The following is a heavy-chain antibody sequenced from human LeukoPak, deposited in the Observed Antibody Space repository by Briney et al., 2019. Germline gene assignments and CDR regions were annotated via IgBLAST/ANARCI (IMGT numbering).Heavy chain of an antibody. Sequence: GDSLKISCQGSGYSFIADWSGWLGQMPGKGLGGMGMIYPATSQIRFSPSFQGQVTISANKPVTTAYLQRSSPQASDTAMYSCARGLIRDFRHAFDIWGPGPMVTVSS. V-gene: IGHV5-51*04. CDR3: ARGLIRDFRHAFDI. J-gene: IGHJ3*02. CDR2: IYPATSQI. D-gene: IGHD4-11*01. CDR1: GYSFIADW.